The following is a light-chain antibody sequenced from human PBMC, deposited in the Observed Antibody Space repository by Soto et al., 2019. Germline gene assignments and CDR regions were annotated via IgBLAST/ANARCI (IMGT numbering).Light chain of an antibody. J-gene: IGLJ1*01. CDR1: SSDVGAYNH. Sequence: QSVLTQPASVSGSPGQSITISCTGTSSDVGAYNHVSWYQQHPGKAPQLIIYEVSNRPSGLSNRFSASKSGNTASLTISGLQAEDGAHYYCCSYTTRSTLVFGTGTKVS. V-gene: IGLV2-14*01. CDR3: CSYTTRSTLV. CDR2: EVS.